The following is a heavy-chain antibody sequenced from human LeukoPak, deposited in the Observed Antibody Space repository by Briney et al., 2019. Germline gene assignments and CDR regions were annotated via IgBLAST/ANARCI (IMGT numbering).Heavy chain of an antibody. D-gene: IGHD3-10*01. J-gene: IGHJ4*02. V-gene: IGHV3-23*01. CDR2: ISGSGGST. Sequence: GGSLRLSCAASGFTFSSYAMSWVRQAPGKGLEWVSAISGSGGSTYYADSVKGRFTISRDNSKNTLYLQMNSLRAEDTAVYYCAKSYYGSGSYLYYFDYWGQGTLVTVSS. CDR3: AKSYYGSGSYLYYFDY. CDR1: GFTFSSYA.